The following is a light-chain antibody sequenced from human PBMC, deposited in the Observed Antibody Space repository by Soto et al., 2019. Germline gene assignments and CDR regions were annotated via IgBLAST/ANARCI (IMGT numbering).Light chain of an antibody. V-gene: IGLV3-21*04. CDR2: YNS. Sequence: SYELTQPPSVSVAPGETARITCGGNNIGSKSVHWYQHKPGQAPVLVIYYNSDPPSGIPERFSGSNSGNTATLTISRVEAGDEADYYCQVWDSSSYVVFGGGIKLTVL. CDR3: QVWDSSSYVV. CDR1: NIGSKS. J-gene: IGLJ2*01.